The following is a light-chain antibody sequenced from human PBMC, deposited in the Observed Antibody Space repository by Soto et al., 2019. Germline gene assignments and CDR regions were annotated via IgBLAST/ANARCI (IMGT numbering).Light chain of an antibody. CDR3: QAWASSTVV. V-gene: IGLV3-1*01. Sequence: SYELTQPPSVSVSPGQTATITCSGDTLGDKYVCWYQQKPGQSPVLVIYQDTKRPSGLPERFSGSNSGNTATLTISGTQAMDEADYCCQAWASSTVVFGGGTKLTVL. CDR1: TLGDKY. J-gene: IGLJ2*01. CDR2: QDT.